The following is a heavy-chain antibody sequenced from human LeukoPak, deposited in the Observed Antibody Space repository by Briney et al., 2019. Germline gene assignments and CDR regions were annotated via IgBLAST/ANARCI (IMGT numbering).Heavy chain of an antibody. CDR3: AREGGHDYGDY. V-gene: IGHV3-7*03. D-gene: IGHD3-16*01. J-gene: IGHJ4*02. CDR1: GSTFSSYW. CDR2: IKQDGSEK. Sequence: GGSLRLSCAASGSTFSSYWMSWVRQAPGKGLEWVANIKQDGSEKYYVDSVKGRFTISRDNAKNSLYLQMNSLRAEDTAVYYCAREGGHDYGDYWGQGTLVTVSS.